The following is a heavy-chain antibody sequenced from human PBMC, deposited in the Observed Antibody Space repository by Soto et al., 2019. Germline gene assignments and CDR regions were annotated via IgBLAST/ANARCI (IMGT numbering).Heavy chain of an antibody. V-gene: IGHV1-18*01. CDR2: VSTNNGNT. D-gene: IGHD3-9*01. Sequence: ASVKVSCKASGYTFTTFGISWVRQAPGQGLEWMAWVSTNNGNTKYAQNLQGRVTMTTDTSTSTVYMELGSLTSDDTAVYYCARDLSATGYHRHWGQGTQVT. J-gene: IGHJ4*02. CDR1: GYTFTTFG. CDR3: ARDLSATGYHRH.